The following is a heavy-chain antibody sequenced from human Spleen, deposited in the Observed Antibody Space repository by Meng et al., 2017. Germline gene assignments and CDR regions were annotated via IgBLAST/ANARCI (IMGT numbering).Heavy chain of an antibody. CDR3: TRGLPVTLYYFDY. D-gene: IGHD4-23*01. CDR1: GLSFSRNW. Sequence: GESLKISCAASGLSFSRNWMSWVRQASGKGLEWVANIKEDGSEIYYVDSVKGRFTISRDNAKKSLYLQMNSLKTEDTALYYCTRGLPVTLYYFDYWGQGTLVTVSS. CDR2: IKEDGSEI. V-gene: IGHV3-7*03. J-gene: IGHJ4*02.